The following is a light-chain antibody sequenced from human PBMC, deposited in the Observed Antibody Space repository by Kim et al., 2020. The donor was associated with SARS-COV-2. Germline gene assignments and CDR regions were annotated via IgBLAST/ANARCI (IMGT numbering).Light chain of an antibody. CDR3: AAWDDTLDGPV. J-gene: IGLJ3*02. CDR2: SNN. Sequence: GQRVTIPCSGSSSNIGSNTVDWYKQLPGKAPKLLIYSNNQRPSGVPDRFSGSKSDTSASLAISGLHSEDEADYYCAAWDDTLDGPVFGGGTQLTVL. CDR1: SSNIGSNT. V-gene: IGLV1-44*01.